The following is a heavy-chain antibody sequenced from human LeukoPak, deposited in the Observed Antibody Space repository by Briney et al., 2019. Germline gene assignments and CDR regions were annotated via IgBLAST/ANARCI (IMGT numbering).Heavy chain of an antibody. D-gene: IGHD3-10*01. CDR3: AREDYYGSGSYCTDY. J-gene: IGHJ4*02. V-gene: IGHV1-2*02. CDR1: GYTLTGYY. CDR2: INPNSGGT. Sequence: ASVKVSCKASGYTLTGYYMHWVRQAPGQGLEWMGWINPNSGGTNYAQKFQGRVTMTRDTSISTAYMELSRLRSDDTAVYYCAREDYYGSGSYCTDYWGQGTLVTVSS.